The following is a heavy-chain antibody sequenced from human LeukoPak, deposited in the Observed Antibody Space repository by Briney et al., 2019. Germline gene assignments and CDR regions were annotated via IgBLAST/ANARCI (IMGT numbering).Heavy chain of an antibody. J-gene: IGHJ4*02. D-gene: IGHD3-10*01. CDR3: VQGTRRGAITMVRGVIGKSYYFDS. CDR2: ISGSGGST. CDR1: GFTFSSYA. Sequence: GGSLRLSCAASGFTFSSYAMSWVRQAPGKGLEGVSAISGSGGSTFYADSVKGRFTISRDISKNTVYLQMNSLRAADTALYYCVQGTRRGAITMVRGVIGKSYYFDSWGQGTLVTVSS. V-gene: IGHV3-23*01.